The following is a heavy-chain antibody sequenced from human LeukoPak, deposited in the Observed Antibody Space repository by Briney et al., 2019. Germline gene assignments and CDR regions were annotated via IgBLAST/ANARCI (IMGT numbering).Heavy chain of an antibody. CDR1: GGSFSGYY. CDR2: INHSGNT. CDR3: ARGQRRIMTGYYAFDY. V-gene: IGHV4-34*01. D-gene: IGHD3-9*01. J-gene: IGHJ4*02. Sequence: PSETLSLTCGVYGGSFSGYYWSWIRQPPGKGLEWIGEINHSGNTNYEPTLKSRVTISVDTSKNQFSLKLSFVTAADTAVYYCARGQRRIMTGYYAFDYWGQGTLVTVSS.